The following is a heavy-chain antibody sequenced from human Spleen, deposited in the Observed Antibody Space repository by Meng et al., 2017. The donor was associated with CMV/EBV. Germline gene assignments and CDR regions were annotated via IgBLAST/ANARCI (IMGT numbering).Heavy chain of an antibody. Sequence: GESLKISCAASGFTFTNYAMSWVRQAPGKGLEWVSVIYIGTGTTYYSDSVKGRFTISRDNSKNTLYLQMNSLRPEDTAVYYYAKEGPGYCSGSSCYRGYGMDVWGQGTTVTVSS. J-gene: IGHJ6*02. D-gene: IGHD2-2*02. CDR3: AKEGPGYCSGSSCYRGYGMDV. CDR2: IYIGTGTT. V-gene: IGHV3-23*03. CDR1: GFTFTNYA.